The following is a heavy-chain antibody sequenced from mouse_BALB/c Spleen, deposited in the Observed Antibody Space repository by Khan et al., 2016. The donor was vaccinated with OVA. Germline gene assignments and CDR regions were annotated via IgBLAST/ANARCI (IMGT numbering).Heavy chain of an antibody. CDR1: GFTFSSFG. CDR2: ISSDGSYT. Sequence: EVELVESGGDLVKPGGSLKLSCAASGFTFSSFGMSWVRQTPDKRLEWVATISSDGSYTYYPDSVKGRFTISRDNVKNTLYLQMSSLKSEDTAIYYCASHLTGSFAYWGQGTLVTVSA. D-gene: IGHD4-1*01. J-gene: IGHJ3*01. V-gene: IGHV5-6*01. CDR3: ASHLTGSFAY.